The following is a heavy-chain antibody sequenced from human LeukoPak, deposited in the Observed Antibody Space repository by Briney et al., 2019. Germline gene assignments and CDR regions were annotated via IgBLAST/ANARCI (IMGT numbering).Heavy chain of an antibody. V-gene: IGHV3-30*04. Sequence: GGSLRLSCAASGFTFSSYAMHWVRQAPGKGLEWVAVISYDGSNKYYADSVKGRFTISRDNSKNTLYLQMNSLRAEDTAVYYYARLTLYDYWGQGTLVTVSS. D-gene: IGHD3-10*01. CDR3: ARLTLYDY. J-gene: IGHJ4*02. CDR2: ISYDGSNK. CDR1: GFTFSSYA.